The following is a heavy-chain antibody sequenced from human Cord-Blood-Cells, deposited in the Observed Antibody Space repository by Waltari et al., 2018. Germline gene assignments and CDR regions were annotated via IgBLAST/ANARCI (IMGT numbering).Heavy chain of an antibody. Sequence: QVQLQESGPGLVKPSQTLSLTCTVSGGSISSGGYYWSRIRQHPGKRLEWIGYIYYSGSTYYNPSLKSRVTISVDTSKNQFSLKLSSVTAADTAVYYCARDASGYCSSTSCYTGGSYFDYWGQGTLVTVSS. J-gene: IGHJ4*02. D-gene: IGHD2-2*02. CDR2: IYYSGST. CDR3: ARDASGYCSSTSCYTGGSYFDY. CDR1: GGSISSGGYY. V-gene: IGHV4-31*03.